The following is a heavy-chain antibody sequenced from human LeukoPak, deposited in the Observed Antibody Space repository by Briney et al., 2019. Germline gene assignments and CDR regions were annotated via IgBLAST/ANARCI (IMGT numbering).Heavy chain of an antibody. V-gene: IGHV4-31*03. CDR1: GGSISSGGYY. J-gene: IGHJ4*02. CDR3: ARVLLWFGELSYQFHDY. CDR2: IYYSGST. D-gene: IGHD3-10*01. Sequence: SETLSLTCTVSGGSISSGGYYWSWIRQHPGKGLEWIGYIYYSGSTYYNPSLKSRVTISVDTSKNQFSLKLSSVTAADTAVYYCARVLLWFGELSYQFHDYWGQGTLVTVSS.